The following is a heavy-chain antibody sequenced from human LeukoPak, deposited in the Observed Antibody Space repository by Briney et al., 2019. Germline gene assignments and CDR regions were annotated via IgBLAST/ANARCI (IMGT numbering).Heavy chain of an antibody. CDR2: INTDGTST. CDR3: SSGGYSDYDYGPDY. V-gene: IGHV3-74*03. CDR1: GFTFSSYW. J-gene: IGHJ4*02. D-gene: IGHD5-12*01. Sequence: GGSLRLSCAASGFTFSSYWIHWVRQAPGKGLVWVSHINTDGTSTTYADSVKGRSTISRDNAKNTMYLQMNSLRAEDTAVYYCSSGGYSDYDYGPDYWGQGTLVTVSS.